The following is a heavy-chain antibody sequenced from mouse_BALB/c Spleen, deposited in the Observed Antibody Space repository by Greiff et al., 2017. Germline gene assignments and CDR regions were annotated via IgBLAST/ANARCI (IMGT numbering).Heavy chain of an antibody. CDR2: IDPENGDT. D-gene: IGHD1-2*01. V-gene: IGHV14-4*02. CDR1: GFNIKDYY. CDR3: EGVGNTAGFAY. Sequence: VQLQQSGAELVRSGASVKLSCTASGFNIKDYYMHWVKQRPEQGLEWIGWIDPENGDTEYAPKFQGKATMTADTSSNTAYLQLSSLTSEDTAVYYCEGVGNTAGFAYWGQGTLVTVSA. J-gene: IGHJ3*01.